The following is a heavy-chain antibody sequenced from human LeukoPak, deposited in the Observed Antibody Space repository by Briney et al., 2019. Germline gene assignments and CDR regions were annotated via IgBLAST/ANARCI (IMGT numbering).Heavy chain of an antibody. V-gene: IGHV1-69*06. D-gene: IGHD3-22*01. Sequence: SVKVSYKASGGTFSSYAINWVRQAPGQGLEWMGGIIPIFGTANYALKFQARVTITADKSTSTAYMELSSLRSEDTAVYYCARGRDYYDTSGYYYGSWGQGTLVTVSS. CDR1: GGTFSSYA. J-gene: IGHJ5*02. CDR3: ARGRDYYDTSGYYYGS. CDR2: IIPIFGTA.